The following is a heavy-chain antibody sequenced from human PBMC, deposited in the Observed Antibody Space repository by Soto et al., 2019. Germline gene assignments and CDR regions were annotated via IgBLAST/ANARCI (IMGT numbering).Heavy chain of an antibody. CDR1: GVTFSSYS. J-gene: IGHJ6*03. Sequence: EVQLVESGGGLAKPGGSLRLSCAASGVTFSSYSMNWVRQAPGKGLEWVSSISSSSSYIYYADSVKGRFTISRDNAKNSLYLQMNSLRAEDTAVYYCARDVDANYMDVWGRGTTVTVSS. CDR2: ISSSSSYI. D-gene: IGHD2-8*01. V-gene: IGHV3-21*01. CDR3: ARDVDANYMDV.